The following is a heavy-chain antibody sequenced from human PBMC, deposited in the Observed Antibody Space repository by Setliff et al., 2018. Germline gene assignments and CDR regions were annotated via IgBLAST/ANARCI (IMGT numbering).Heavy chain of an antibody. CDR3: ARRSYSSALYYFDY. CDR2: IYPSDSDT. V-gene: IGHV5-51*01. CDR1: GYGFTYYW. J-gene: IGHJ4*02. D-gene: IGHD6-19*01. Sequence: PGESLKISCKCSGYGFTYYWIAWVRQMPGKGLEWMGIIYPSDSDTKYSPSFQGQVTISADKSNNTAYLQLKSLRASDTAIYFCARRSYSSALYYFDYWGQGTLVTVSS.